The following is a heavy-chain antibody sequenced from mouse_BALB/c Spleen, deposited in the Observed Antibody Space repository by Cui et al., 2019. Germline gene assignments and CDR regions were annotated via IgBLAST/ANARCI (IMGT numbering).Heavy chain of an antibody. CDR1: GYTFNHYF. V-gene: IGHV1-72*01. CDR3: ARYDYYGSSYFDY. D-gene: IGHD1-1*01. CDR2: IDPNSGGT. J-gene: IGHJ2*01. Sequence: VKLQQPWAELVKHGASVKLSCKASGYTFNHYFMHWVMQRPGRGLEWIGRIDPNSGGTKYNDKFKSKATLTVDKPSSTANMQLSSLTSEDSAVYFCARYDYYGSSYFDYWGQGTTLTVSS.